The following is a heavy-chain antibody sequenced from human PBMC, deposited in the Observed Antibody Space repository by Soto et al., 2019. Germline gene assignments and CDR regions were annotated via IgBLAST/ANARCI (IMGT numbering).Heavy chain of an antibody. V-gene: IGHV1-69*13. Sequence: SVKVSCKASGGTFSSYTISWVRQAPGQGLEWMGGIIPIFGTANYAQKFQGRVTITADESTSTAYMELSSLRSEDTAVYYCARDVDTAMVFLLDYWGQGTLVTVSS. J-gene: IGHJ4*02. CDR1: GGTFSSYT. D-gene: IGHD5-18*01. CDR2: IIPIFGTA. CDR3: ARDVDTAMVFLLDY.